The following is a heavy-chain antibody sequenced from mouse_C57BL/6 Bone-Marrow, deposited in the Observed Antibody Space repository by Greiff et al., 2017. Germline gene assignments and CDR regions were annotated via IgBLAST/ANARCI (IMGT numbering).Heavy chain of an antibody. CDR2: IDPSDSYT. CDR3: ARWGFLRRYAMDY. J-gene: IGHJ4*01. CDR1: GYTFTSYW. V-gene: IGHV1-69*01. D-gene: IGHD2-12*01. Sequence: QVQLQQPGAELVMPGASVKLSCKASGYTFTSYWTHWVKQRPGQGLEWIGEIDPSDSYTNYNQKFKGKSTLPVDKSSSTASMQLSSLTAEDSAVYYCARWGFLRRYAMDYWGQGTSVTVSS.